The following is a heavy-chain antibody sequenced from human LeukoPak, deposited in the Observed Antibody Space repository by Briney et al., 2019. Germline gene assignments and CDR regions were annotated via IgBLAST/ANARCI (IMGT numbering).Heavy chain of an antibody. V-gene: IGHV4-59*01. J-gene: IGHJ6*03. CDR3: ARLRDYYYYMDV. CDR1: GGSISSYY. Sequence: SETLSLTCTVSGGSISSYYWSWIRQAPGKGLEWIGYIYYSGSTNYNPPLKSRVTISVDTSKNQFSLKPSSVTAADTAVYYCARLRDYYYYMDVWGKGTTVTVSS. CDR2: IYYSGST.